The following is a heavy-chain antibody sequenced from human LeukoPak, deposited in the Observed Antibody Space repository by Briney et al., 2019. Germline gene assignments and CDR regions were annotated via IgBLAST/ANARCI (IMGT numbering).Heavy chain of an antibody. J-gene: IGHJ6*02. Sequence: GGSLRVSCAASGFSFNNFAMTWVRQPPGKGLEWVSSISSSGTTSYYADSVKGQFTISRDNSRNSLYLHMNSLRAEDTALYYCAKEWVQLPDFMDVWGQGPTVTVSS. CDR2: ISSSGTTS. CDR3: AKEWVQLPDFMDV. CDR1: GFSFNNFA. D-gene: IGHD2-2*01. V-gene: IGHV3-23*01.